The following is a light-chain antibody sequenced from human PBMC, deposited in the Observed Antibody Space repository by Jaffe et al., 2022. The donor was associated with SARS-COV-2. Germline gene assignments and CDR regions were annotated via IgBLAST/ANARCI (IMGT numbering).Light chain of an antibody. J-gene: IGLJ3*02. CDR2: EVS. V-gene: IGLV2-14*01. CDR1: SSDVGGYNY. CDR3: SSYTSNNTLWV. Sequence: QSALTQPASVSGSPGQSITISCTGTSSDVGGYNYVSWHQQHPGKAPKVMIYEVSNRPSGVSHRFSGSKSGNTASLTISGLQAEDEADYYCSSYTSNNTLWVFGGGTKLTVL.